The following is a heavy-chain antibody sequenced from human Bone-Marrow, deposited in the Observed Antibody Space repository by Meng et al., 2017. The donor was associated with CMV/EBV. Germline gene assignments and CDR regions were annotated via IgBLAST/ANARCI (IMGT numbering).Heavy chain of an antibody. CDR2: IYYSGST. J-gene: IGHJ6*02. CDR1: GDSVSSTSHY. D-gene: IGHD2-21*01. CDR3: ARDSGCGGDCTTAVYGMDV. Sequence: SETLSLTCTVSGDSVSSTSHYWTWIRQPPGKGLEWIGYIYYSGSTNYNPSLKSRVTISVDMSRNQFSLKLSSVTAADTAVYYCARDSGCGGDCTTAVYGMDVWGQGTTVTVSS. V-gene: IGHV4-61*01.